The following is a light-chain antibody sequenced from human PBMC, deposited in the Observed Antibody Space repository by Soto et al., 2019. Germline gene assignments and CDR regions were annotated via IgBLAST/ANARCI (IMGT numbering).Light chain of an antibody. Sequence: LTQPASVSGSPGQSITISCTGTSSDVGAYNYVSWYQQHPGKAPKVMIYDVSNRPSGVSDRFSGSKSGNTASLTISGLQAEDEADYYCLSFAISSTYVFGTGTKVTVL. CDR1: SSDVGAYNY. CDR2: DVS. J-gene: IGLJ1*01. CDR3: LSFAISSTYV. V-gene: IGLV2-14*01.